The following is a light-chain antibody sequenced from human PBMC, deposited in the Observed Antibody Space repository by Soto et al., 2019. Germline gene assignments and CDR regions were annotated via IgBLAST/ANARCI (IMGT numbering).Light chain of an antibody. CDR2: GAS. CDR1: QSVRRN. V-gene: IGKV3-20*01. CDR3: QQYGSSPT. Sequence: EVVLTQSPGTLSFSPGERGTLSCRASQSVRRNLAWYQQTPGQAPRLRIYGASTRATGIPDRLSGSGSGTDFTLTISRLEPEDFAVYYCQQYGSSPTFGQGTKVDIK. J-gene: IGKJ1*01.